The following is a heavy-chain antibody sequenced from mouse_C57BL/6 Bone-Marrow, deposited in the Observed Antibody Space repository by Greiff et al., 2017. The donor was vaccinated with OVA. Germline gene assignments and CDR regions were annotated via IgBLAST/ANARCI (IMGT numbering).Heavy chain of an antibody. CDR2: INPSNGGT. V-gene: IGHV1-53*01. CDR1: GYTFTSYW. Sequence: VQLQQPGTELVKPGASVKLSCKASGYTFTSYWMHWVKQRPGQGLEWIGNINPSNGGTTYNEKFKSKATLTVDKSSSTAYMQLSSLTSEDSAVYYCAREVIYYGSSYVSYWYFDVWGTGTTVTVSS. J-gene: IGHJ1*03. CDR3: AREVIYYGSSYVSYWYFDV. D-gene: IGHD1-1*01.